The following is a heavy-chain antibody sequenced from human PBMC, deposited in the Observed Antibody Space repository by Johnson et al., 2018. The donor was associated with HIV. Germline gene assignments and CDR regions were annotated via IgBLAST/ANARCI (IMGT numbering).Heavy chain of an antibody. CDR3: ARDSQIYGEAGDAFDI. V-gene: IGHV3-30*04. J-gene: IGHJ3*02. CDR1: GFTFSSYA. D-gene: IGHD2/OR15-2a*01. CDR2: ISYDGRDK. Sequence: QVQLVESGGGVVQPGRSLRLSCAASGFTFSSYAMHWVRQAPGTGLEWVALISYDGRDKYYADFVKGRFTISRDNSKHTLYLQMNSLRAEDTAVYYCARDSQIYGEAGDAFDICGQGTMVTVSS.